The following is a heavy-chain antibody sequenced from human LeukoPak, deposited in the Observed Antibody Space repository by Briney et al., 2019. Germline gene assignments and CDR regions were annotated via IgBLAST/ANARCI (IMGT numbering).Heavy chain of an antibody. CDR1: GYSFTGYY. CDR3: AMQDDVLFDY. J-gene: IGHJ4*02. V-gene: IGHV1-2*02. D-gene: IGHD2-8*01. Sequence: ASVKVSCKASGYSFTGYYIHWVRQSPGQGPEWMGWINPNSGGSKYAQKFQGRVTMTRDTSISTAYMELSRLRSDDTAVYYCAMQDDVLFDYWGQGTLVTVSS. CDR2: INPNSGGS.